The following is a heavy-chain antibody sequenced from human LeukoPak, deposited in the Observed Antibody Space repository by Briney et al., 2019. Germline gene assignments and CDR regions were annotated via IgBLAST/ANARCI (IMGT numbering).Heavy chain of an antibody. Sequence: GGSLRLSCAASGFTFSSYEMNWVRQAPGKGLECVSYISSSGSTIYYADSVKGRFTISRDNAKNSLYLQMNSLRAEDTAVYYCAKGYDFWSGSPYYYYYMDVWGKGTTVTVSS. CDR3: AKGYDFWSGSPYYYYYMDV. V-gene: IGHV3-48*03. D-gene: IGHD3-3*01. J-gene: IGHJ6*03. CDR1: GFTFSSYE. CDR2: ISSSGSTI.